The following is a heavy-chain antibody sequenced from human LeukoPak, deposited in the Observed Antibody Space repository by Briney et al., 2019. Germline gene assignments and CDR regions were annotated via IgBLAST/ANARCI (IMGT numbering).Heavy chain of an antibody. D-gene: IGHD1-26*01. V-gene: IGHV4-30-4*08. CDR1: GGSIRSGDYY. CDR2: IYYSGST. CDR3: ARAQWWELFTFDI. Sequence: SETLSLTCTVSGGSIRSGDYYWSWIRQPPGKGLEWIGYIYYSGSTYYNPSLKSRVTISVDTSKNQFSLNLSSVTAADTAVYYCARAQWWELFTFDIWGQGTMVTVSS. J-gene: IGHJ3*02.